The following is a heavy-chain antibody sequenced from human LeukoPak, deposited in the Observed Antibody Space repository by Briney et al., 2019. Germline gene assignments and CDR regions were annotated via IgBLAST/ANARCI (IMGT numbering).Heavy chain of an antibody. V-gene: IGHV4-31*03. CDR3: ARYSSGWYTAFDY. CDR1: GGSISSGGYY. D-gene: IGHD6-19*01. J-gene: IGHJ4*02. CDR2: IYYIGST. Sequence: SETLSLTCTVSGGSISSGGYYWSWIRQHPGKGLEWIGYIYYIGSTYYNPSLKSRVTISVDTSKNQFSLKLSSVTAADTAVYYCARYSSGWYTAFDYWGQGTLVTVSS.